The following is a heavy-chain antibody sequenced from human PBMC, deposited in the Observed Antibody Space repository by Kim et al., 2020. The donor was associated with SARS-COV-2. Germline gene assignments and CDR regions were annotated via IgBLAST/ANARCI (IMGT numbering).Heavy chain of an antibody. J-gene: IGHJ4*02. V-gene: IGHV3-30*01. Sequence: VKCRFTISRDNSKNTLYLQMNSLRAEDTAVYYCARDGYYDSSGYYYFDYWGQGTLVTVSS. D-gene: IGHD3-22*01. CDR3: ARDGYYDSSGYYYFDY.